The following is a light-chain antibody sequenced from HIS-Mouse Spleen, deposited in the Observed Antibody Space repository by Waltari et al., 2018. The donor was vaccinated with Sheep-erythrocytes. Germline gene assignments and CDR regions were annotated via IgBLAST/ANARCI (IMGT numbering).Light chain of an antibody. CDR1: SSDVGGYNY. J-gene: IGLJ3*02. CDR2: DVS. V-gene: IGLV2-11*01. CDR3: CSYAGSYTFWV. Sequence: QSALTQPRSVSGSPGQSVTIPSTGTSSDVGGYNYVSWYQQHPGKAPKLMIYDVSKRPSGVPDRFSGSKSGNTASLTISGLQAEDEADYYCCSYAGSYTFWVFGGGTKLTVL.